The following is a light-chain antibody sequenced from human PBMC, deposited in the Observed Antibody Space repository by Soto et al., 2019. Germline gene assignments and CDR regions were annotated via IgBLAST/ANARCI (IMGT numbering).Light chain of an antibody. Sequence: ERVMTQSPATLSVSPGERATLSCRASQSVGSGLAWYQQKPGQAPRLLMYGASTRATGVPARFSVSGSGTEFTLTISSLQSEDIAVYYCQQYNNWPWTFGQGTEVEIK. CDR3: QQYNNWPWT. J-gene: IGKJ1*01. CDR1: QSVGSG. CDR2: GAS. V-gene: IGKV3-15*01.